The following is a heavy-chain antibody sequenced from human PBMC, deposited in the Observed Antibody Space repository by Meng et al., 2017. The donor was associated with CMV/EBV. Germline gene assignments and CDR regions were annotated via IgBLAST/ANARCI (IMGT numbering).Heavy chain of an antibody. J-gene: IGHJ4*02. CDR2: IYWDDDK. V-gene: IGHV2-5*02. Sequence: INLKAGGLQLVKPTQTLTLICTFSGFAFRSSGVGVGWIRPHQGKALEWLALIYWDDDKRYSPSLKRRLTITKDTSKNQVVLTMTNMDPVDTATYYCARIAAAGRFDYWGQGTLVTVSS. CDR3: ARIAAAGRFDY. D-gene: IGHD6-13*01. CDR1: GFAFRSSGVG.